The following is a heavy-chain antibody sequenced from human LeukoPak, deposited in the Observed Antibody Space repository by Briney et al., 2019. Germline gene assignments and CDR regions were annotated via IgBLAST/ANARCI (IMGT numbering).Heavy chain of an antibody. V-gene: IGHV4-59*12. CDR1: GGSISTYY. CDR2: IYHSGST. J-gene: IGHJ4*02. D-gene: IGHD2-21*01. CDR3: AREAYLAYCGGDCQNSFDY. Sequence: PSETLSLTCTLSGGSISTYYWSWIRQPPGKGLEWIGYIYHSGSTNYNPSLKSRVTISVDTSKNQFSLKLSSVTAADTAVYYCAREAYLAYCGGDCQNSFDYWGQGTLVTVSS.